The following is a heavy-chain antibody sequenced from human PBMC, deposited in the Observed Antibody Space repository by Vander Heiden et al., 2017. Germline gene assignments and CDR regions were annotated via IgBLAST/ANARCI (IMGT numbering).Heavy chain of an antibody. D-gene: IGHD5-18*01. CDR1: GFTFSSYA. CDR3: ASSRGSPYSYGYYYYGMDV. V-gene: IGHV3-30*04. CDR2: ISYDGSNK. J-gene: IGHJ6*02. Sequence: QVQLVESGGGVVQPGRSLRLSCAASGFTFSSYAMGWVRQAPGKGLDGVAVISYDGSNKYYADSVKGRFTISRDNSKNTLYLQMNRLRAEDTAVYYGASSRGSPYSYGYYYYGMDVWGQGTTVTVSS.